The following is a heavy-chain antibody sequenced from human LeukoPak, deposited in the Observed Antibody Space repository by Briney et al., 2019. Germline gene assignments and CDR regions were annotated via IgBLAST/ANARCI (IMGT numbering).Heavy chain of an antibody. CDR1: GFTVSSNY. J-gene: IGHJ4*02. V-gene: IGHV3-53*01. D-gene: IGHD6-13*01. CDR2: IYSGGST. Sequence: PGGSLRLSCAASGFTVSSNYMSWVRQAPGKGLEWVSVIYSGGSTYYADSVKGRFTISRDNSKNTLYLQMNGLRAEDTAVYYCAREPSSSYDYWGQGTLVTVSS. CDR3: AREPSSSYDY.